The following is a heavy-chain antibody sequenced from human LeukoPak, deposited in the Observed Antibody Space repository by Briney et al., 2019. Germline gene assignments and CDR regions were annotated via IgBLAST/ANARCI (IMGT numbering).Heavy chain of an antibody. CDR2: INPNSGGT. Sequence: ASVKVSCKASGYTFTGYYMHWVRQAPGQGLEWMGWINPNSGGTNYAQKFQGWITMTRDTSISTAYMELSRLRSDDTAVYYCARRTYYYDSSGYYHYYFDYWGQGTLATVSS. J-gene: IGHJ4*02. CDR3: ARRTYYYDSSGYYHYYFDY. V-gene: IGHV1-2*04. CDR1: GYTFTGYY. D-gene: IGHD3-22*01.